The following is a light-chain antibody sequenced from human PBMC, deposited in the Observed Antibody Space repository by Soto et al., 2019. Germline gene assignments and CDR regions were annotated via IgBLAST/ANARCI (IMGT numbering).Light chain of an antibody. CDR1: ALPKKY. CDR2: EDS. J-gene: IGLJ3*02. Sequence: SYELTQPPSGSVSPGQTARITCSGEALPKKYAFWYQQKSGQAPVQVIYEDSKRPSGIPERFSGSSSGTKATLTITGAQVEDEAAYYCFSTDSVGDHGVFGGGTKVTVL. V-gene: IGLV3-10*01. CDR3: FSTDSVGDHGV.